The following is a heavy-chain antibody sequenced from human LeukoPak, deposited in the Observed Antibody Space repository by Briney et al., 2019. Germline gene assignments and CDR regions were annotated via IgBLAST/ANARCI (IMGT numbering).Heavy chain of an antibody. CDR1: GLTFSSHW. CDR3: AKDGCSSTGCYTRWFDP. J-gene: IGHJ5*02. V-gene: IGHV3-74*01. Sequence: GGSLRLSCAASGLTFSSHWMHWVRQAPGKGLVWVSRITNDGSSTTYADSVKGRFTISRDNAKNMLYLQVNSLRAEDTAVYYCAKDGCSSTGCYTRWFDPWGQGTLVTVSS. CDR2: ITNDGSST. D-gene: IGHD2-2*02.